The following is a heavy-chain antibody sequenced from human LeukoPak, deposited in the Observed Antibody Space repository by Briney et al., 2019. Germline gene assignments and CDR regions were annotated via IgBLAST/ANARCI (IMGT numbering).Heavy chain of an antibody. Sequence: GGSLRLSCAASGFTFSSYDMQWVRQVTGKGLEWVSAIDTAGDTYYPGFVKGRFTISRENAKHSLFLQMSSLRAGDTAVYYCTRELWSGSGIAPFDDWGQGTLVTVSS. D-gene: IGHD6-13*01. CDR3: TRELWSGSGIAPFDD. V-gene: IGHV3-13*04. J-gene: IGHJ4*02. CDR1: GFTFSSYD. CDR2: IDTAGDT.